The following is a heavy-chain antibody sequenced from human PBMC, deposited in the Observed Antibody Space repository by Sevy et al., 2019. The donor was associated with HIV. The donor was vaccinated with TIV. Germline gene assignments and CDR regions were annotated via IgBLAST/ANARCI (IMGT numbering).Heavy chain of an antibody. V-gene: IGHV3-7*01. J-gene: IGHJ4*02. Sequence: GGSLRLSCVASGFSLNSYWMLWVRQAPGKGLEWVANINQDGSVNYYADSVKGRFTISRDNARNLVSLQVNILRVEDTAVYYCVRAIATADSFWGQGTLVTVSS. CDR1: GFSLNSYW. D-gene: IGHD6-13*01. CDR2: INQDGSVN. CDR3: VRAIATADSF.